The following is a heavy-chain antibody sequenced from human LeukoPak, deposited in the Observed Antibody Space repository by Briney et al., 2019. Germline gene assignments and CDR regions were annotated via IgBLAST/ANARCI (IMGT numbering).Heavy chain of an antibody. CDR3: ARADYYDSSGYAD. CDR1: GFTFSSYG. V-gene: IGHV3-33*01. CDR2: IWYDGSNK. J-gene: IGHJ4*02. D-gene: IGHD3-22*01. Sequence: AGSLRLSCAASGFTFSSYGMHWVRQAPGKGLEWVAVIWYDGSNKYYADSVKGRFTISRDNSKNTLYLQMNSLRAEDTAVYYCARADYYDSSGYADWGQGTLVTVSS.